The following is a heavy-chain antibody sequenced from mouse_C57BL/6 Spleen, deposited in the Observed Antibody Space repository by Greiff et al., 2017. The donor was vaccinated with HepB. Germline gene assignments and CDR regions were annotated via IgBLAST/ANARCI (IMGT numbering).Heavy chain of an antibody. Sequence: EVKLMESVAELVRPGASVKLSCTASGFNIKNTYMHWVKQRPEQGLEWIGRIDPANGNTKYAPKFHGKATITADTSFNTAYLQLSRLTSEDTAIYYWSRSRYYGSSLYFDDWGQGTTLTVAS. D-gene: IGHD1-1*01. CDR1: GFNIKNTY. J-gene: IGHJ2*01. CDR2: IDPANGNT. V-gene: IGHV14-3*01. CDR3: SRSRYYGSSLYFDD.